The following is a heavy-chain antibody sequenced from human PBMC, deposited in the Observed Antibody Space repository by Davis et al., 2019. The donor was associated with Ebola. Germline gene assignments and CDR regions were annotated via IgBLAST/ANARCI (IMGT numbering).Heavy chain of an antibody. V-gene: IGHV4-59*01. J-gene: IGHJ1*01. D-gene: IGHD2-21*02. Sequence: SETLSLTCTVSGGSISSYYWSWIRQPPGKGLEWIGYIYSSGSTDYNPSLKSRVTMSVDTSRNQFSLRLSSVTAADTAVYYCAVYTVVVTDIRAEYFQHWGQGTLATVSS. CDR3: AVYTVVVTDIRAEYFQH. CDR1: GGSISSYY. CDR2: IYSSGST.